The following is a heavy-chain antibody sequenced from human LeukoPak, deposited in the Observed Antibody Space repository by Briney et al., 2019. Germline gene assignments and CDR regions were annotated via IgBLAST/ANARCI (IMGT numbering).Heavy chain of an antibody. CDR3: ASGAQSDY. V-gene: IGHV3-48*03. D-gene: IGHD1-26*01. Sequence: GGCLRLSCAASGFTFSSSAMSWVRPAPGKGLEWVSYVSSSGSTIYYADSVKGRFSTSRDNAKSSLYLQMNSLRAEDTAVYYCASGAQSDYWGRGTLVTVSS. CDR1: GFTFSSSA. J-gene: IGHJ4*02. CDR2: VSSSGSTI.